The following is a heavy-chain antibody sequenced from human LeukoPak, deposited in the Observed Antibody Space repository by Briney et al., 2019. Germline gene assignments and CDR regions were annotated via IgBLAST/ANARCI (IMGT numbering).Heavy chain of an antibody. J-gene: IGHJ4*02. Sequence: GGSLRLSCAASGFTFSSYAMSWVRQAPGKGLEWVSAISGSGGSTYYADSVKGRFTISRDNSKNTLYLQMNSLRAEDTAVYYCAKGDVLMVYVSPRYSSGWYDGYWGQGTLVTVSS. V-gene: IGHV3-23*01. CDR2: ISGSGGST. D-gene: IGHD6-19*01. CDR3: AKGDVLMVYVSPRYSSGWYDGY. CDR1: GFTFSSYA.